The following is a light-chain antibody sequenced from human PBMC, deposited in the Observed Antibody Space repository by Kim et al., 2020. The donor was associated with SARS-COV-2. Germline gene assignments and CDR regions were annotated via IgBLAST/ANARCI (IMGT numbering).Light chain of an antibody. CDR1: QAIRNY. J-gene: IGKJ4*01. CDR3: QKYDNAPLT. Sequence: DIQMTQSPSSLSASVGDRVTITCRASQAIRNYLAWYQQKPGKVPKLLIYAASTLQSGVPSRFSGSASGTDFTLTISSLQPEDVAAYYCQKYDNAPLTFGGGTKVDIK. V-gene: IGKV1-27*01. CDR2: AAS.